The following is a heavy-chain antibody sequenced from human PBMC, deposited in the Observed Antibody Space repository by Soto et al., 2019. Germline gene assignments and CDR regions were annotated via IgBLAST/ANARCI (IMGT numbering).Heavy chain of an antibody. J-gene: IGHJ4*02. D-gene: IGHD3-10*01. V-gene: IGHV1-2*02. CDR1: GYTFTAYY. CDR2: INPNGGGT. CDR3: ARAVHTMIQGVRFRVDQ. Sequence: QVQLVQSGAEMKKPGASVKVSCEASGYTFTAYYIHWVPQAPGQGLEWMGWINPNGGGTKYAQKFQGRVTMTRDTSINTAYMELTRLTSDDTAVYYCARAVHTMIQGVRFRVDQWGQGTLVTVSS.